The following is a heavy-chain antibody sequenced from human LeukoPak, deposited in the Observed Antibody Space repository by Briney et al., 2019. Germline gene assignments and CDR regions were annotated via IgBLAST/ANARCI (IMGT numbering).Heavy chain of an antibody. CDR2: IKQDGSEK. D-gene: IGHD6-19*01. Sequence: GGSLRLPCAASGFTFSSYWMSWVRQAPGKGLEWVANIKQDGSEKYYVDSVKGRFTISRDNAKNSLYLQMNSLRAEDTAVYYCARDLSSSGRSPFDYWGQGTLVTVSS. CDR3: ARDLSSSGRSPFDY. J-gene: IGHJ4*02. CDR1: GFTFSSYW. V-gene: IGHV3-7*03.